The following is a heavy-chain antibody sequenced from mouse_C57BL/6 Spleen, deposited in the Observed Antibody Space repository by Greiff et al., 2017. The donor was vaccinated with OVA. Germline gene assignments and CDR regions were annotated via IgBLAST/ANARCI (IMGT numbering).Heavy chain of an antibody. J-gene: IGHJ1*03. CDR2: ISYDGSN. V-gene: IGHV3-6*01. CDR3: ARERYYYGSSYGYWYFDV. CDR1: GYSITSGYY. D-gene: IGHD1-1*01. Sequence: EVKLLESGPGLVKPSQSLSLTCSVTGYSITSGYYWNWIRQFPGNKLEWMGYISYDGSNNYNPSLKNRISITRDTSKNQFFLKLNSVTTEDTATYYCARERYYYGSSYGYWYFDVWGTGTTVTVSS.